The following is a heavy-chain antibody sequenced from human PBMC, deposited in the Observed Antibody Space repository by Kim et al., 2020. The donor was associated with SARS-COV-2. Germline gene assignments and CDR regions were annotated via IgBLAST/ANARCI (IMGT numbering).Heavy chain of an antibody. CDR3: ARGPRIQLWLGPDY. CDR1: GFTFSSYW. Sequence: GGSLRLSCAASGFTFSSYWMSWVRQAPGKGLEWVANIKQDGSEKYYVDSVKGRFTISRDNAKNSLYLQMNSLRAEDTAVYYCARGPRIQLWLGPDYWGQGTLVTASS. J-gene: IGHJ4*02. D-gene: IGHD5-18*01. V-gene: IGHV3-7*01. CDR2: IKQDGSEK.